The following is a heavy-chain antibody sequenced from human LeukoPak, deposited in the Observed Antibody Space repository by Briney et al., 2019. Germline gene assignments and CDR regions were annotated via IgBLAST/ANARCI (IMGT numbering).Heavy chain of an antibody. J-gene: IGHJ4*02. CDR1: GFTFSNSA. CDR3: AKGAFPTAMVTPYFDY. V-gene: IGHV3-21*04. CDR2: ISADSSHI. Sequence: PGGSLRLSCAASGFTFSNSAMNWVRQAPRKGLEWVSLISADSSHIYYADSEKGRFTISRDNAKNSLFLQMNSLRAEDTAVYYCAKGAFPTAMVTPYFDYWGQGALVTVSS. D-gene: IGHD5-18*01.